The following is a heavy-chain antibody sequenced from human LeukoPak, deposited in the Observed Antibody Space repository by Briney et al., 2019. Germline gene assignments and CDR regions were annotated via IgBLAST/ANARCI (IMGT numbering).Heavy chain of an antibody. CDR1: GFTYSSYD. Sequence: PGGSLRLSCAASGFTYSSYDMSWVRQAPGKGLEGVSAISGSGGSTYYADSVKGRLTISRDNSKNTLYLQMNSLRAEDAAVYYCAKNPGYSSGWYYRYWGQGTLVTVSS. J-gene: IGHJ4*02. D-gene: IGHD6-19*01. CDR2: ISGSGGST. CDR3: AKNPGYSSGWYYRY. V-gene: IGHV3-23*01.